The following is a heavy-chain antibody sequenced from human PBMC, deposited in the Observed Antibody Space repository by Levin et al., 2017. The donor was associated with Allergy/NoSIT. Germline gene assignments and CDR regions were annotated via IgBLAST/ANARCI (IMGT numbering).Heavy chain of an antibody. CDR2: ISYDGSNK. D-gene: IGHD3-9*01. Sequence: GGSLRLSCAASGFTFSSYAMHWVRQAPGKGLEWVAVISYDGSNKYYADSVKGRFTISRDNSKNTLYLQMNSLRAEDTAVYYCARDPSVLRYFDWLSRGAEYFQHWGQGTLVTVSS. J-gene: IGHJ1*01. CDR3: ARDPSVLRYFDWLSRGAEYFQH. CDR1: GFTFSSYA. V-gene: IGHV3-30-3*01.